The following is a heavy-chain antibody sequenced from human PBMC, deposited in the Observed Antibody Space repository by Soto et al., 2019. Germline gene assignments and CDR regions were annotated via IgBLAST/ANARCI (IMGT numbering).Heavy chain of an antibody. J-gene: IGHJ4*02. CDR2: ISYDGSNK. V-gene: IGHV3-30-3*01. CDR3: ARDPGFDIVATMDFDY. CDR1: GFTFSSYA. Sequence: GGSLRLSCAASGFTFSSYAMHWVRQAPGKGLEWVAVISYDGSNKYYADSVKGRFTISRDNSKNTLYLQMNSLRAEDAAVYYCARDPGFDIVATMDFDYWGQGTLVTVSS. D-gene: IGHD5-12*01.